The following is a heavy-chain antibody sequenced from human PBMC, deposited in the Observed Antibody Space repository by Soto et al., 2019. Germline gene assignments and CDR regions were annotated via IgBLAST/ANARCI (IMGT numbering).Heavy chain of an antibody. V-gene: IGHV3-48*01. Sequence: EVQLVESGGGLVQPGGSLRLTCAASGFTFSIYSMNWVRQAPGKGLEWVSYIMPGSSHIFYADSVKGRFTISRDNGKNALYLQMNRLRAVGKALYYCAIEKGGDSSVQVFDIWGQGTMVTVSS. CDR1: GFTFSIYS. CDR2: IMPGSSHI. CDR3: AIEKGGDSSVQVFDI. D-gene: IGHD3-16*01. J-gene: IGHJ3*02.